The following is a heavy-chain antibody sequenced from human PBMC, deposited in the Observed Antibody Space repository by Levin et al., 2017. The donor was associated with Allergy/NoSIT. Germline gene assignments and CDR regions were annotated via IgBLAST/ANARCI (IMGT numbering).Heavy chain of an antibody. CDR2: ISYDGSNK. Sequence: SCAASGFTFSSYGMHWVRQAPGKGLEWVAVISYDGSNKYYADSVKGRFTISRDNSKNTLYLQMNSLRAEDTAVYYCAKAKQVVAATPVDYWGQGTLVTVSS. J-gene: IGHJ4*02. V-gene: IGHV3-30*18. CDR3: AKAKQVVAATPVDY. D-gene: IGHD2-15*01. CDR1: GFTFSSYG.